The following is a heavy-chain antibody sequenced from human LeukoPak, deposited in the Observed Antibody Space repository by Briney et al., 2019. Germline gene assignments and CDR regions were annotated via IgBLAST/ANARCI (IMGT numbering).Heavy chain of an antibody. J-gene: IGHJ4*02. Sequence: SETLSLTCTVSGGSISSYYWGWIRQPPGKGLEWIGYIYYSGSTNYNPSLKSRVTISVDTSKNQFSLKLSSVTAADTAVYYCAREEIAVAGPHFDYWGQGTLVTVSS. V-gene: IGHV4-59*01. D-gene: IGHD6-19*01. CDR3: AREEIAVAGPHFDY. CDR2: IYYSGST. CDR1: GGSISSYY.